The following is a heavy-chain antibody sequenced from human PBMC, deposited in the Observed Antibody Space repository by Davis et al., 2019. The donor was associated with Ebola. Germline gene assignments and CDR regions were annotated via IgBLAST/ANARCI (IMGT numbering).Heavy chain of an antibody. Sequence: GGSLRLSCEASGFTFSSYSMNWVRQVPGKGLEWVAYIGGTGSPIYYADSVKGRFTISRDNSKNTLYLQMNSLRAEDTAVYYCATTPQYSSGQNKPFDYWGQGTLVTVSS. D-gene: IGHD6-19*01. J-gene: IGHJ4*02. CDR3: ATTPQYSSGQNKPFDY. V-gene: IGHV3-48*01. CDR2: IGGTGSPI. CDR1: GFTFSSYS.